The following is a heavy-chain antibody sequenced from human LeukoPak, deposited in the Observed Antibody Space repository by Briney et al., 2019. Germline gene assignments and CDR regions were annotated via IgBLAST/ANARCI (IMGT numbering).Heavy chain of an antibody. CDR3: ARSRGRYYDSSGYRDY. CDR1: GYTFTSYG. J-gene: IGHJ4*02. Sequence: ASVKVSCKASGYTFTSYGISWVRQAPGQGLEWMGWISAYNGNTNYAQKLQGRVTMTTDTSTSTAYMELRSLRSDDTAVYYCARSRGRYYDSSGYRDYWGQGTLVTVSS. D-gene: IGHD3-22*01. CDR2: ISAYNGNT. V-gene: IGHV1-18*01.